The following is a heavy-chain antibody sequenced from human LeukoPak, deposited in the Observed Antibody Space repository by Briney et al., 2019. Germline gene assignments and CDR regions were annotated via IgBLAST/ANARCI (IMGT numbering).Heavy chain of an antibody. CDR1: GGSISSGGYY. V-gene: IGHV4-31*03. CDR3: ARAGDSSGNKFDY. D-gene: IGHD3-22*01. CDR2: IYYSGST. Sequence: PSQTLSLTCTVPGGSISSGGYYWSWIRQHPGKGLEWIGYIYYSGSTYYNPSLKSRVTISVDTSKNQFSLKLSSVTAADTAVYYCARAGDSSGNKFDYWGQGTLAPVSS. J-gene: IGHJ4*02.